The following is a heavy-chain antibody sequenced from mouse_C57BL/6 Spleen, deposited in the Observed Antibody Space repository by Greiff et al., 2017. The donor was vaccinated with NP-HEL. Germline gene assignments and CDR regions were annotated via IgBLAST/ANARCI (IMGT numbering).Heavy chain of an antibody. Sequence: EVKLMESGPELVKPGASVKMSCKASGYTFTDYNMHWVKQSHGKSLEWIGYINPNNGGTSYNQKFKGKATLTVNKSSSTAYMELRSLTSEDSAVYYCASDGYAMDYWGQGTSVTVSS. J-gene: IGHJ4*01. CDR1: GYTFTDYN. V-gene: IGHV1-22*01. CDR3: ASDGYAMDY. D-gene: IGHD2-3*01. CDR2: INPNNGGT.